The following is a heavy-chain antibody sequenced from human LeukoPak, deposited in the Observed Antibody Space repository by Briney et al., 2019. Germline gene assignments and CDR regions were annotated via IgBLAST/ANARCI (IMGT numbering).Heavy chain of an antibody. Sequence: SETLSLTCTVSGGSISSYYWSWIRQPAGKGLEWIGRIYTSGSTNYNPSLKSRVTMSVDTSKNQFSLKLSSVTAADTAVYYCAGDQWDTTKNAKHFDYWGQGTLVTVSS. D-gene: IGHD1-26*01. CDR1: GGSISSYY. CDR2: IYTSGST. CDR3: AGDQWDTTKNAKHFDY. J-gene: IGHJ4*02. V-gene: IGHV4-4*07.